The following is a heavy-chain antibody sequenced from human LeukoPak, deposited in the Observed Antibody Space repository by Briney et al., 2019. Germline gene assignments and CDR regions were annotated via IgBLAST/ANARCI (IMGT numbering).Heavy chain of an antibody. V-gene: IGHV4-61*08. Sequence: SQTLSLTCAVSGGSISSGGYSWSWIRQPPGKGLEWIGYIYYSGSTNYNPSLKSRVTISVDTSKNQFSLKLSSVTAADTAVYYCASGPDGGYSYGYYYYGMDVWGQGTTVTVSS. CDR3: ASGPDGGYSYGYYYYGMDV. J-gene: IGHJ6*02. CDR2: IYYSGST. D-gene: IGHD5-18*01. CDR1: GGSISSGGYS.